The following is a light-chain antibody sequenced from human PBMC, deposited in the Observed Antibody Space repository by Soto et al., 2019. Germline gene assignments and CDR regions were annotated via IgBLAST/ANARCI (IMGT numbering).Light chain of an antibody. Sequence: DIQMTQSPSTLSASVGDRVTITCRASQSISSWLAWYQQKPGKAPKLLIYKSSNLESGVPSRFSGSGSGTECTLTISSLQPDDFATYYCQQYNTYPYTFGPGTKVDIK. CDR1: QSISSW. V-gene: IGKV1-5*03. CDR3: QQYNTYPYT. CDR2: KSS. J-gene: IGKJ3*01.